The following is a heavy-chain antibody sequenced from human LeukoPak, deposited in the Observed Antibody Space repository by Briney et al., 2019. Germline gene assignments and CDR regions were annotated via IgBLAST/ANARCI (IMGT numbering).Heavy chain of an antibody. CDR3: ARTGEKRISGSGSYYRGRHINS. CDR2: INYSGST. Sequence: RASDTLSLTCAVYGVSFSGYYCWIRQPPGKGLEWSGEINYSGSTNYNPSLKSRVTISLDTSKNQFSLTLTSVAAADTAVYCCARTGEKRISGSGSYYRGRHINSWGQGTLVTVSS. J-gene: IGHJ4*02. D-gene: IGHD3-10*01. V-gene: IGHV4-34*01. CDR1: GVSFSGYY.